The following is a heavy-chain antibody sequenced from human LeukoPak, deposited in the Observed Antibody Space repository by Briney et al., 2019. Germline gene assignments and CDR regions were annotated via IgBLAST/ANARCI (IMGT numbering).Heavy chain of an antibody. D-gene: IGHD1-1*01. CDR1: GYTFTSYG. J-gene: IGHJ3*02. Sequence: GASVKVSCKASGYTFTSYGISWVRQAPGQGLEWMGWISAYNGNTNYAQKLQGRVTMTTDTSTSTAYMELRSLRSDDTAVYYCATGLRNWNDNDAFDIWGQGTMVTVSS. CDR3: ATGLRNWNDNDAFDI. CDR2: ISAYNGNT. V-gene: IGHV1-18*01.